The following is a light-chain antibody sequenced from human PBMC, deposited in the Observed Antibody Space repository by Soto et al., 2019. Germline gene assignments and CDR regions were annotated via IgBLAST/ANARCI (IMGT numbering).Light chain of an antibody. CDR1: QSSSSW. CDR3: QQYNRYPYT. Sequence: DIQMTQSPSTLSASVGDIVTITCRASQSSSSWLAWYQQKPGKAPKLLIYDASSLESGVPSRFSGSGSGTEFTLTISSLQPDDFATYYCQQYNRYPYTFGQGTKLEIK. CDR2: DAS. J-gene: IGKJ2*01. V-gene: IGKV1-5*01.